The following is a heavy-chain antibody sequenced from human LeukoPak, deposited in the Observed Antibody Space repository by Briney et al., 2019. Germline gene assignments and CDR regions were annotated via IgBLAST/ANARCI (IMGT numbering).Heavy chain of an antibody. D-gene: IGHD6-13*01. CDR3: ASRSWYPYFQH. V-gene: IGHV3-53*01. J-gene: IGHJ1*01. Sequence: PGGSLRLSCAASGFTVSSNYMSWVRQAPGNGLEWVSVIYSGGTTYYADSVKGRFTISRDNSKNTLYLQMNSLRAEDTAVYYCASRSWYPYFQHWGLSTLVTVSS. CDR2: IYSGGTT. CDR1: GFTVSSNY.